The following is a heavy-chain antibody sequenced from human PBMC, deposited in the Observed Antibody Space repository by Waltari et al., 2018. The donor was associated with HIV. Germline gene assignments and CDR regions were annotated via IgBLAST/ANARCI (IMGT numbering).Heavy chain of an antibody. D-gene: IGHD3-22*01. Sequence: QVTLKESGPVLVKPTETLTLTSTVSGFSLSNARMGVSWIRQPPGKALEWLAHILSNDEKSYSTSLKSMLTISKDTSKSQVVLTMTNMDPVDTATYYCARQYYDKVLSFDYWGQGTLVTVSS. CDR1: GFSLSNARMG. CDR3: ARQYYDKVLSFDY. J-gene: IGHJ4*02. V-gene: IGHV2-26*01. CDR2: ILSNDEK.